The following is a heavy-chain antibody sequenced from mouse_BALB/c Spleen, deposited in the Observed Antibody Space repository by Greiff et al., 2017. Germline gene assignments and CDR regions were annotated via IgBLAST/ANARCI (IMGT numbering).Heavy chain of an antibody. Sequence: EVQLVESGPGLVKPSQSLSLTCSVTGYSITSGYYWNWIRQFPGNKLEWMGYISYDGSNNYNPSLKNRISITRDTSKNQFFLKLNSVTTEDTATYYCARLLRLPYYFDYWGQGTTLTVSS. V-gene: IGHV3-6*02. J-gene: IGHJ2*01. CDR1: GYSITSGYY. D-gene: IGHD1-2*01. CDR2: ISYDGSN. CDR3: ARLLRLPYYFDY.